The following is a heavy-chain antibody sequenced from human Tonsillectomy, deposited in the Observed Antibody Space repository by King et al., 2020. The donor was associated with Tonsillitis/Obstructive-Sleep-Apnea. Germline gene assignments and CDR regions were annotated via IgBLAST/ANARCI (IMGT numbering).Heavy chain of an antibody. CDR1: GGSFSGYY. J-gene: IGHJ5*02. CDR3: ARGEWDFWSGYSHWFDP. D-gene: IGHD3-3*01. Sequence: QVQLQQWGAGLLKPSETLSLTCAVYGGSFSGYYWSWIRQPPGKGLEWIGEINHSGSTNYNPSLKSRVTISVDTSKNQFSLKLSSVTAADTAVYYCARGEWDFWSGYSHWFDPWGQGTLVTVSS. V-gene: IGHV4-34*01. CDR2: INHSGST.